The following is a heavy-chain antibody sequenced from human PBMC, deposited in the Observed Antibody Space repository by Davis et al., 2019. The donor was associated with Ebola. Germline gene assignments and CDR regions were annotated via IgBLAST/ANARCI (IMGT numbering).Heavy chain of an antibody. CDR1: GYSFTSYW. D-gene: IGHD3-10*02. CDR3: ARQRSLFGEYPDY. Sequence: GEPLKISCKGSGYSFTSYWISWVRQMPGKGLEWMGRIDPSDSYTNYSPSFQGHVTISADKSISTAYLQWSSLKASDTAMYYCARQRSLFGEYPDYWGQGTLVTVSS. V-gene: IGHV5-10-1*01. J-gene: IGHJ4*02. CDR2: IDPSDSYT.